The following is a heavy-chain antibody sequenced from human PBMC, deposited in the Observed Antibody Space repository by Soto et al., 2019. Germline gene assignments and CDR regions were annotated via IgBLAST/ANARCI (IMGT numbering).Heavy chain of an antibody. CDR1: GGSFSGYY. V-gene: IGHV4-34*01. J-gene: IGHJ4*02. D-gene: IGHD6-19*01. CDR2: INPSGST. CDR3: ARGLIALAGKFFDY. Sequence: QVQLQQWGAGLLKPSETLSLTCAVYGGSFSGYYWSWIRQPPGKGLEWMGEINPSGSTNYNPSPKCRVTISVDPSKNQCSLKLSSVTAAGTAVYYCARGLIALAGKFFDYWGQGTLVTVSS.